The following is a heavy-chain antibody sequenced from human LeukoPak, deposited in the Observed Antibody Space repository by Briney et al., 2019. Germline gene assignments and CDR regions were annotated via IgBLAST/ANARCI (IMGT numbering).Heavy chain of an antibody. D-gene: IGHD3-22*01. CDR1: GGSISSGDYY. J-gene: IGHJ3*01. CDR3: ASYDSSGYYYVRNAFDF. V-gene: IGHV4-30-4*01. CDR2: IYYSGST. Sequence: SETLSLTCTVSGGSISSGDYYWSWIRQPPGKGLEWIGYIYYSGSTYYNPSLKSRVTISVGASKNQFSLKLSSVTAADTAVYYCASYDSSGYYYVRNAFDFWGQGTMVTVSS.